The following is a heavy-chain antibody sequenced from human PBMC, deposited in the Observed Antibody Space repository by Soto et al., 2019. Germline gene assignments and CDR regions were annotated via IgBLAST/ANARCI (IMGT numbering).Heavy chain of an antibody. CDR1: AFTFSNYA. D-gene: IGHD1-26*01. CDR3: AKKYYGTYPFDY. Sequence: GGSLRLSCAGSAFTFSNYAMAWVRQAPGKGLEWVSSIAGSGGDISYADSVKGRFTISRDDSKSTLFLQMDSLRAEDTAIYYCAKKYYGTYPFDYWGQGTLVTVSS. V-gene: IGHV3-23*01. CDR2: IAGSGGDI. J-gene: IGHJ4*02.